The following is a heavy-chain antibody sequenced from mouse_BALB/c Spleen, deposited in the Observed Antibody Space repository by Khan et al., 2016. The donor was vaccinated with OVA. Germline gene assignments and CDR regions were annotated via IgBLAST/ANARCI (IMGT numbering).Heavy chain of an antibody. J-gene: IGHJ4*01. CDR3: ARPPYFSYVLDN. CDR1: GHTFTKYG. D-gene: IGHD2-10*01. V-gene: IGHV9-3-1*01. Sequence: QVRLQQSGPELKKPGETVKISCKASGHTFTKYGMNWVKQAPGKGLKWMGWINTYTGEPTYADDFNGRFAFSLETSASTAYLQINNPKNEDTATYFCARPPYFSYVLDNWGQGTSVTVSS. CDR2: INTYTGEP.